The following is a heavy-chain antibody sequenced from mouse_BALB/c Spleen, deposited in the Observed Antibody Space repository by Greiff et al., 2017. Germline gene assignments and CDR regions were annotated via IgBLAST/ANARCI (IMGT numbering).Heavy chain of an antibody. CDR3: ARVGAFYYYGSSYRSAMDY. Sequence: EVQLQQSGAELVKPGASVKLSCTASGFNIKDTYMHWVKQRPEKGLEWIGRIDPANGNTKYDPKFQGKATITADTSSNTAYLQLSSLTSEDTAVYYCARVGAFYYYGSSYRSAMDYWGQGTSVTVSS. D-gene: IGHD1-1*01. V-gene: IGHV14-3*02. CDR1: GFNIKDTY. J-gene: IGHJ4*01. CDR2: IDPANGNT.